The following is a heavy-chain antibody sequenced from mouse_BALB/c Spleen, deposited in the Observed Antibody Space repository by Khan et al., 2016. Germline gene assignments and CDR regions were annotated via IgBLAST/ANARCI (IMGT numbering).Heavy chain of an antibody. Sequence: VQLKESGPGLVKPSQSLSLTCTVTGYSITSDYAWNWIRQFPGNKLEWMGYISYSGSTSYNPSLKSRISITRGTSKNQFFLQLNSVTTEDTATYYGASRYYRGPLYYLDYGGQGTTLTVSS. CDR2: ISYSGST. CDR1: GYSITSDYA. D-gene: IGHD2-14*01. V-gene: IGHV3-2*02. J-gene: IGHJ2*01. CDR3: ASRYYRGPLYYLDY.